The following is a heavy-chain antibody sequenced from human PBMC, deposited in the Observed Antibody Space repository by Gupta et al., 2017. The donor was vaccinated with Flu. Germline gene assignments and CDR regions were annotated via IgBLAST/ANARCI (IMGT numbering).Heavy chain of an antibody. CDR2: INPHSGTT. D-gene: IGHD2-2*02. J-gene: IGHJ5*02. CDR1: EYTFTAYY. Sequence: QVQLVQSGAAVKKPGSSVTVSCKASEYTFTAYYIHWVRQAPGQGLEWMGRINPHSGTTNYEQKFQGRVTVTMDTSISTAYMDLSRLRSDDTAVYYCAREKHCSTSSCYRWFDPWGQGTLVTVSS. V-gene: IGHV1-2*06. CDR3: AREKHCSTSSCYRWFDP.